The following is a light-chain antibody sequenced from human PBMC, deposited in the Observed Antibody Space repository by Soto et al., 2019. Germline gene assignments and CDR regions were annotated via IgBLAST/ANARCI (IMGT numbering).Light chain of an antibody. CDR2: DDS. J-gene: IGKJ4*01. CDR1: QSISSW. Sequence: DIQMTQSPSTLSASVGVSVTITCRARQSISSWLAWYQQKPGKAPKLLIYDDSSLESGVPSRFSGSGSGTECTLTISSLQPDDFATSYCQQYNSYPLTFGGGTKVEIK. V-gene: IGKV1-5*01. CDR3: QQYNSYPLT.